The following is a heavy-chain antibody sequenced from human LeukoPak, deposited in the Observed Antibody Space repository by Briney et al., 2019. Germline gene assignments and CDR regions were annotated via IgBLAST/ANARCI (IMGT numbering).Heavy chain of an antibody. CDR1: GGSISSYY. CDR3: ARQAARWYFDL. CDR2: IYYSGST. V-gene: IGHV4-59*01. J-gene: IGHJ2*01. Sequence: SETLSLTCTVSGGSISSYYWSWIRQPPGEGLEWIGYIYYSGSTNYDPSLKSRVTISVDTSKNRFSLKLSSVTAADTAVYYCARQAARWYFDLWGRGTLVTVSS. D-gene: IGHD6-6*01.